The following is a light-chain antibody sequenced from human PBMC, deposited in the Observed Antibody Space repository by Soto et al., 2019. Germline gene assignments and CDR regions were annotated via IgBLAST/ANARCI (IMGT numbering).Light chain of an antibody. Sequence: EIVLTQSPGTLSLSPGERATLSCRASQSVTSNYLAWYQQKPGQAPRLLIYGASSRAIGIPDRFSGSGSGTDFTLTISRLEPEDFAVYYCQQYGSLPWTFGQGTKV. V-gene: IGKV3-20*01. CDR1: QSVTSNY. J-gene: IGKJ1*01. CDR2: GAS. CDR3: QQYGSLPWT.